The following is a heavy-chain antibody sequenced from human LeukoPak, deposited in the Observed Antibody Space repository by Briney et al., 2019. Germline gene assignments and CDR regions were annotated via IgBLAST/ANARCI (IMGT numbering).Heavy chain of an antibody. CDR1: GFTFSSYA. CDR3: AKVRFLEWPDPGYYGMDV. J-gene: IGHJ6*02. Sequence: GGSLRLSCVASGFTFSSYAMSWVRQAPGKGLEWVSAISGSGGSTYYADSVKGRFTISRDNSKNTLYLQMNSLRAEDTAVYYCAKVRFLEWPDPGYYGMDVWGQGTTVTVSS. V-gene: IGHV3-23*01. D-gene: IGHD3-3*01. CDR2: ISGSGGST.